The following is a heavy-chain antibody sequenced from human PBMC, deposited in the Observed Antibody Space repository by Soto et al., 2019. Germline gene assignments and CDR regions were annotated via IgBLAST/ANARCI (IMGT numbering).Heavy chain of an antibody. CDR2: ISWNSGII. D-gene: IGHD1-26*01. J-gene: IGHJ4*02. Sequence: EVQLVESGGGLVQPGRSLRLSCAASGFTFEDYDMHWVRQTPGKGLEWVSGISWNSGIIIYADSVKGRFTISRDNAKNSLYLQMNSLRAEDTALYYCAKDSYSGRYFFDYWGQGTLVTVSS. CDR1: GFTFEDYD. CDR3: AKDSYSGRYFFDY. V-gene: IGHV3-9*01.